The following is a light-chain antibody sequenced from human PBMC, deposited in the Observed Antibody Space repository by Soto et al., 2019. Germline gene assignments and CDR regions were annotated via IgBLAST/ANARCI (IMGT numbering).Light chain of an antibody. CDR2: AAS. CDR3: QQYNSFPRT. J-gene: IGKJ1*01. V-gene: IGKV1-17*01. CDR1: QGIRND. Sequence: IPISQSPAALSASVGDRATVTCRASQGIRNDLGWYQQKPGKAPKRLIYAASSLQSGVPSRFSGSGSVTEFTLTISSLQPDDFATYYCQQYNSFPRTFGQGTKV.